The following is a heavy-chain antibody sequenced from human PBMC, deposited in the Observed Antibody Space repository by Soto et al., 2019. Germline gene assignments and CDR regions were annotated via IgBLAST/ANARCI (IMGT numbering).Heavy chain of an antibody. J-gene: IGHJ4*02. CDR3: ARTYGCNSFDY. CDR1: GGSFSGYC. V-gene: IGHV4-34*01. CDR2: FDHSGIA. D-gene: IGHD4-17*01. Sequence: QVQLQQWGAGLLKPSETLSLTCAVYGGSFSGYCWSWIRQPPGKGLEWIGEFDHSGIANYNPSLKSRVTISGDTSKNQFSLKLSSVTAADTAVYYCARTYGCNSFDYWGQGTLVTVSS.